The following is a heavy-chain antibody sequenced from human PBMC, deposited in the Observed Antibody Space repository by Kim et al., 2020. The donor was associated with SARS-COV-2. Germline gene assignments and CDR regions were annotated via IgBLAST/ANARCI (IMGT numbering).Heavy chain of an antibody. D-gene: IGHD2-15*01. V-gene: IGHV3-7*01. CDR1: GFTFSSYW. CDR3: ARLLIVVVVAATYYYYGMDV. J-gene: IGHJ6*02. Sequence: GGSLRLSCAASGFTFSSYWMSWVRQAPGKGLEWVANIKQDGSEKYYVDSVKGRFTISRDNAKNSLYLQMNSLRAEDTAVYYCARLLIVVVVAATYYYYGMDVWGQGTTVTVSS. CDR2: IKQDGSEK.